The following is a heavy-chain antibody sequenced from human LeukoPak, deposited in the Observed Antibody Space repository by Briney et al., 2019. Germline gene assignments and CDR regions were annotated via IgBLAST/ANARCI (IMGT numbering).Heavy chain of an antibody. CDR2: INPNSGGT. Sequence: GASVKVSCKASGYTFTGYYMHWVRQAPGQGLEWMGWINPNSGGTNYAQKFRGRVTMTRDTSISTAYMELSRLRSDDTAVYYCARGHIMITFGGVIVTYGMDVWGQGTTVTVSS. D-gene: IGHD3-16*02. V-gene: IGHV1-2*02. J-gene: IGHJ6*02. CDR1: GYTFTGYY. CDR3: ARGHIMITFGGVIVTYGMDV.